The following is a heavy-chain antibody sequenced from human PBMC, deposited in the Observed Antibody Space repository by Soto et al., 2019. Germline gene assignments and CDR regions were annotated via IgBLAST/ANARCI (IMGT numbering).Heavy chain of an antibody. CDR3: ARDRVPYYYGSGSQFGNWFDP. V-gene: IGHV1-69*04. D-gene: IGHD3-10*01. Sequence: SVKVSCKASGGTFCSYTISWVRQAPGQGLEWMGRIIPILGIANYAQKFQGRVTITADKSTSTAYMELGSLRSEDTAVYYCARDRVPYYYGSGSQFGNWFDPWGQGTPVTVSS. J-gene: IGHJ5*02. CDR1: GGTFCSYT. CDR2: IIPILGIA.